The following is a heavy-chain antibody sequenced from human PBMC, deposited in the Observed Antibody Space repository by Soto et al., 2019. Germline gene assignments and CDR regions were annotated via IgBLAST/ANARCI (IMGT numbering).Heavy chain of an antibody. CDR2: IKQDGSEK. CDR3: ARVGYDFWSGYYCAY. V-gene: IGHV3-7*05. J-gene: IGHJ4*02. D-gene: IGHD3-3*01. Sequence: GGSLRLSCAASGFTFSSYWMSWVRQAPGKGLEWVANIKQDGSEKYYVDSVKGRFTISRDNAKNSLYLQMNSLRAEDTAVYYCARVGYDFWSGYYCAYWGQGTLVTVSS. CDR1: GFTFSSYW.